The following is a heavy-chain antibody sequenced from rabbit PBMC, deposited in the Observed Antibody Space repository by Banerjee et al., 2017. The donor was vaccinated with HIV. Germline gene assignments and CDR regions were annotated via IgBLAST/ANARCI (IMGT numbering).Heavy chain of an antibody. CDR3: ARGYAGGDATYLYHFNL. CDR2: IDTGGST. V-gene: IGHV1S45*01. CDR1: GFDFSSYYM. Sequence: QEQLKETGGGLVQPGGSLTLSCKASGFDFSSYYMSWVRQAPGEGLEWIGIIDTGGSTYYATWAKGRFAISKTSSTTVTLQMTSLTGADTATYFCARGYAGGDATYLYHFNLWGQGTLVTVS. D-gene: IGHD4-2*01. J-gene: IGHJ4*01.